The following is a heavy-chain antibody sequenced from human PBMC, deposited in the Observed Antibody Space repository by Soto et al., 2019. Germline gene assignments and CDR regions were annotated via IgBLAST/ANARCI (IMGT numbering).Heavy chain of an antibody. J-gene: IGHJ5*02. CDR3: ARARYYDYIWGVVYWFDP. CDR2: MNPNSGNT. V-gene: IGHV1-8*01. D-gene: IGHD3-16*01. CDR1: GYTFTSYD. Sequence: ASVKVSCKASGYTFTSYDINWVRQATGQGLEWMGWMNPNSGNTGYAQKFQGRVNMTRNTSISTAYMELSSRRSEDTAVYYCARARYYDYIWGVVYWFDPWGQGTLVTVSS.